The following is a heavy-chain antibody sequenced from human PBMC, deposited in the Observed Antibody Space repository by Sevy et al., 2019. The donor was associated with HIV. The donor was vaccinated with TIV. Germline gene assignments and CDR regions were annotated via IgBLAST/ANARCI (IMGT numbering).Heavy chain of an antibody. D-gene: IGHD1-1*01. CDR1: GGSISSYY. Sequence: SENLSLTCTVSGGSISSYYWSCIRQPPGKGLEWIGYIYYSGSTNYNPSLKSRVTISVDTSKNQFSLKLSSVTATDTAVYYCARVSGPNSYYFDYWGQGTTVTVSS. CDR3: ARVSGPNSYYFDY. V-gene: IGHV4-59*13. J-gene: IGHJ4*02. CDR2: IYYSGST.